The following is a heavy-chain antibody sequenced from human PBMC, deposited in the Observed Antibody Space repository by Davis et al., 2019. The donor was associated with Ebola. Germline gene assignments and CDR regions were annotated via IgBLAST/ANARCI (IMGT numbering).Heavy chain of an antibody. Sequence: GESLKISCKGSGYSFTNYWITWVRQMPGKGLEWMGRIDPSDSYSNYSPSFQGHVTISIDKSISTAYLQWSSLKASDTAIYYCARGDFLAAAGYYFDYWGQGTLVTVSS. CDR3: ARGDFLAAAGYYFDY. CDR2: IDPSDSYS. CDR1: GYSFTNYW. J-gene: IGHJ4*02. V-gene: IGHV5-10-1*01. D-gene: IGHD6-13*01.